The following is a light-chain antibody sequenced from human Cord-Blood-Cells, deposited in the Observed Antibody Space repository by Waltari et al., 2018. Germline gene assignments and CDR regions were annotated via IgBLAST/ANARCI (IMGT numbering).Light chain of an antibody. V-gene: IGLV2-11*01. CDR3: CSYAGSYTFV. CDR2: DVS. CDR1: SSDVGGYNY. Sequence: QSALTQPRSVSGSPGQSVTISCTGTSSDVGGYNYVSWYQQHPGKAPKPMIDDVSKRPSGVPDGFSGSKSGNPASLTISGLQAEDEADYYCCSYAGSYTFVFGTGTKVTVL. J-gene: IGLJ1*01.